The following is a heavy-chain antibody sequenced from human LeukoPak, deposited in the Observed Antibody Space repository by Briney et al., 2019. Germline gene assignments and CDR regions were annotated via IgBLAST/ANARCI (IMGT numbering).Heavy chain of an antibody. J-gene: IGHJ5*02. V-gene: IGHV1-8*01. CDR2: MNPNSGNT. D-gene: IGHD6-13*01. Sequence: ASVKVSCKASGYTFTNYDINWVRQATGQGPEWMGWMNPNSGNTGYAQKFQGRVTMTRNTSNSTAYIELSSLRSEDKAVYYCARAIASAGSNLFEPWGQGTLDTVSS. CDR3: ARAIASAGSNLFEP. CDR1: GYTFTNYD.